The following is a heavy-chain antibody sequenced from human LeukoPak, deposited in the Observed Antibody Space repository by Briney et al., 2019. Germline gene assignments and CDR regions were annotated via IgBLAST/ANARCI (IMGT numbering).Heavy chain of an antibody. CDR2: ISAYNGNT. J-gene: IGHJ5*02. CDR1: GYTFTSYG. Sequence: ASVKVSCKASGYTFTSYGISWVRQAPGQGLEWMGWISAYNGNTNYAQKLQGRVTMTTDTSTSTAYMELRSLRSDDTAVYYCARVNDILTGYYRGAWNWFDPWGQGTLVTVSS. D-gene: IGHD3-9*01. V-gene: IGHV1-18*01. CDR3: ARVNDILTGYYRGAWNWFDP.